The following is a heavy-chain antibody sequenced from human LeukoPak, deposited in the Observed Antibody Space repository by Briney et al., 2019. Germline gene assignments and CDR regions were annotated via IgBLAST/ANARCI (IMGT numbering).Heavy chain of an antibody. Sequence: PGGSLRLSCAASGFTFSSYNMNWVRQAPGKGLERVSSITSTSSYIYYADSVKGRFTISRDNAKNSLYLQMNSLRAEDTALYFCARDPCSGNYGNYYYYYMDVWGKGTTVTISS. D-gene: IGHD1-26*01. J-gene: IGHJ6*03. V-gene: IGHV3-21*01. CDR1: GFTFSSYN. CDR3: ARDPCSGNYGNYYYYYMDV. CDR2: ITSTSSYI.